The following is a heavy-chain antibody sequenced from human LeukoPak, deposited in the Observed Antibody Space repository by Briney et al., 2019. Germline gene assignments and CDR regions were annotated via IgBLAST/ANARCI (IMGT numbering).Heavy chain of an antibody. CDR3: ASSSWAYYFDY. V-gene: IGHV4-34*01. D-gene: IGHD6-13*01. CDR2: INHSGST. J-gene: IGHJ4*02. Sequence: NPSETLSLACAVYGGSFSGYYWSWIRQPPGKGLEWIGEINHSGSTNYNPSLKSRVTISVDTSRNQFSLKLSSVTAADTAVYYCASSSWAYYFDYWGQGTLVTVSS. CDR1: GGSFSGYY.